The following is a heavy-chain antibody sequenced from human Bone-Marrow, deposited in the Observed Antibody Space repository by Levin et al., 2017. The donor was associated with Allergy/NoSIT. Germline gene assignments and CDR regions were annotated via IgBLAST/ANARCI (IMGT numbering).Heavy chain of an antibody. J-gene: IGHJ4*02. D-gene: IGHD6-13*01. CDR2: ISYDGSDK. CDR3: AGDRIADHTKKVFDS. CDR1: GFSFTSYA. V-gene: IGHV3-30*04. Sequence: GESLKISCAASGFSFTSYAMHWVRQTPGKGLDWVAFISYDGSDKFYADSVKGRFSISRDNSKNTLYLQMNGLRAEDTAVYYCAGDRIADHTKKVFDSWGQGTLVTVSS.